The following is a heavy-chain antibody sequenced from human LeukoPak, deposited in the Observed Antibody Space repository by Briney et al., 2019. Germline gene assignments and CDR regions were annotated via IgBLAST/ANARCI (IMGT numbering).Heavy chain of an antibody. Sequence: SETLSLTCDVYGDFFSAYYWSWIRQPPGKGLEWIGDINHSGITKYNPSLKSRGTLLIDTSKSHFSLKVNSVTAADTAVYYCARLPLGAFGEVLNFDLWGQGTVVTVSS. D-gene: IGHD3-10*01. CDR3: ARLPLGAFGEVLNFDL. CDR1: GDFFSAYY. V-gene: IGHV4-34*01. CDR2: INHSGIT. J-gene: IGHJ4*02.